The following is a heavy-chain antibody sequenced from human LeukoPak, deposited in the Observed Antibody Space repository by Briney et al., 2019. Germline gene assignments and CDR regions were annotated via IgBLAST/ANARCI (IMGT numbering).Heavy chain of an antibody. CDR1: GFTFDDYA. Sequence: GGSLRLSCAASGFTFDDYAMHWVRQAPGKGLEWVSLISEDGGSTYYADSVKGRFTISRDNSKNSLYLQMNSLRTEDTALYYCAKDIYYYDSSGYYYEYFDYWGQGTLVTVSS. V-gene: IGHV3-43*02. CDR3: AKDIYYYDSSGYYYEYFDY. J-gene: IGHJ4*02. D-gene: IGHD3-22*01. CDR2: ISEDGGST.